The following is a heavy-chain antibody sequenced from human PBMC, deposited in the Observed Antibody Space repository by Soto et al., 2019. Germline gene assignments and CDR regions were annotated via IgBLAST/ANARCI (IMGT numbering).Heavy chain of an antibody. J-gene: IGHJ6*02. CDR1: GFTFSSYW. CDR3: ARGPRGSSGWDYYYGMDV. V-gene: IGHV3-74*01. D-gene: IGHD6-19*01. CDR2: INSDGSST. Sequence: EVQLVESGGGLVQPGGSLRLSCAASGFTFSSYWMHWVRQAPGKGLVWVSRINSDGSSTSYADSVKGRFTISRDNAKNTLYLQMNSLRAEDTAVYYCARGPRGSSGWDYYYGMDVWGQGTMVTVSS.